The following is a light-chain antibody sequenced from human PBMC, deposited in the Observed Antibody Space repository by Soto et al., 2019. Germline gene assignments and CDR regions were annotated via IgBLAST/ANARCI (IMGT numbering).Light chain of an antibody. J-gene: IGKJ5*01. Sequence: EIVLTQSPATLSLSPGERVTLSCRASQSVSNYLAWYQQKPGQATRLLVSAASNRANGIPARFSGSGSGTDFTLTISSLEPEDFGVFYCQQRFDWPKITFGQGTRLEIK. CDR3: QQRFDWPKIT. CDR1: QSVSNY. V-gene: IGKV3-11*01. CDR2: AAS.